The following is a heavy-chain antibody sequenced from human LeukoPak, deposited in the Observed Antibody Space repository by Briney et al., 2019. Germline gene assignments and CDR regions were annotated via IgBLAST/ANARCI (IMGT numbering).Heavy chain of an antibody. CDR3: ARSGPSVLWSKSFDY. CDR2: LYTAGPT. D-gene: IGHD3-10*01. CDR1: GFTFSSYA. Sequence: GGSLRLSCAASGFTFSSYAMSWVRQAPGKGLEWVSVLYTAGPTYYADSVQGRFTISRDNSKNTLFLQMDNLRADDTATYYCARSGPSVLWSKSFDYWGQGALVTVSS. V-gene: IGHV3-66*01. J-gene: IGHJ4*02.